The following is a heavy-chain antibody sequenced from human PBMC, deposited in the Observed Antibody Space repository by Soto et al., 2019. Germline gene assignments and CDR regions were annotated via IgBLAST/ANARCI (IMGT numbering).Heavy chain of an antibody. CDR1: GYTFTDYY. D-gene: IGHD6-6*01. CDR2: INPNTGGK. Sequence: QVQLVQSGAEVKKPGASVKVSCKASGYTFTDYYMHWARQAPGQGLEWMGWINPNTGGKNYAQKFQGRVTMTSDTSITTVYMELTRLTSDDTAVYYCARAPSRYITSSKWFDTWGQGALVTVSS. J-gene: IGHJ5*02. CDR3: ARAPSRYITSSKWFDT. V-gene: IGHV1-2*02.